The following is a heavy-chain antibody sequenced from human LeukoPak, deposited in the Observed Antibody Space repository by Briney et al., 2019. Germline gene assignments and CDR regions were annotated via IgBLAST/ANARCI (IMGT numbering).Heavy chain of an antibody. CDR3: AREVGGSGMLNWFDP. Sequence: GASVKVSCKASGGTFSSNAISWVRQAPGQGLEWMAGIIPIFGSANYAQKFQGRVTITADESTGTAYMELSNLRPEDTAVYYCAREVGGSGMLNWFDPWGQGTLVTVSS. J-gene: IGHJ5*02. CDR1: GGTFSSNA. V-gene: IGHV1-69*13. D-gene: IGHD3-10*01. CDR2: IIPIFGSA.